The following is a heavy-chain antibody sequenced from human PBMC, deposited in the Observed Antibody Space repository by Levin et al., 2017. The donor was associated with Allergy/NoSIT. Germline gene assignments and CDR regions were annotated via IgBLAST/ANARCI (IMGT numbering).Heavy chain of an antibody. Sequence: SCTASGFSFGDYAMSWLRQAPGKGLEWVGFIRSKGYGGTTEYAASVKGRFTISRDDSKSIAYLQMNSLKTEDTAVYYCSRELYNSGWYDHYYGMDVWGQGTTVTVSS. V-gene: IGHV3-49*03. D-gene: IGHD6-19*01. J-gene: IGHJ6*02. CDR2: IRSKGYGGTT. CDR3: SRELYNSGWYDHYYGMDV. CDR1: GFSFGDYA.